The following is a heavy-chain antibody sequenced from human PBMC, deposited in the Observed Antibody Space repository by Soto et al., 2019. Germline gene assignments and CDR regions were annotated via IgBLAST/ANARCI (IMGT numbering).Heavy chain of an antibody. CDR2: IIPILGIA. CDR1: GGTFSSYT. D-gene: IGHD3-10*01. V-gene: IGHV1-69*08. Sequence: QVQLVQSGAEVKKPGSSVKVSCKASGGTFSSYTISWVRQAPGQGLEWMGRIIPILGIANYAQKFQGRVTITAGKSTSTAYMELSSLRSEDTAVYYCAREEYYYGSGAFFDYWGQEPWSPSPQ. CDR3: AREEYYYGSGAFFDY. J-gene: IGHJ4*01.